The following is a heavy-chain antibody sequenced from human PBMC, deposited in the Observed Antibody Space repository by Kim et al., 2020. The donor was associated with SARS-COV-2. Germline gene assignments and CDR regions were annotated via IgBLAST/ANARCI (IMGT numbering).Heavy chain of an antibody. CDR3: ARELWFGEGPFDY. J-gene: IGHJ4*02. CDR2: ISYDGSNK. D-gene: IGHD3-10*01. Sequence: GGSLRLSCAASGFTFSSYAMHWVRQAPGKGLEWVAVISYDGSNKYYADSVKGRFTISRDNSKNTLYLQMNSLRAEDTAVYYCARELWFGEGPFDYWGQGTLVTVSS. V-gene: IGHV3-30*04. CDR1: GFTFSSYA.